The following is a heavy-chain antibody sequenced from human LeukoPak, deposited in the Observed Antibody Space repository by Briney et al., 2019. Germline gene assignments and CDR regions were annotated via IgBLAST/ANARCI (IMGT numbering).Heavy chain of an antibody. CDR1: GGTFSSYA. CDR3: ARDRGDGYTY. J-gene: IGHJ4*02. Sequence: SVKVSCKASGGTFSSYAISWVRQAPGQGLEWMGGIIPIFGTANYAQKFQGRVTITADESTSTAYVVLSSLRSEDTAVYYCARDRGDGYTYWGQGTLVTVSS. CDR2: IIPIFGTA. V-gene: IGHV1-69*13. D-gene: IGHD5-24*01.